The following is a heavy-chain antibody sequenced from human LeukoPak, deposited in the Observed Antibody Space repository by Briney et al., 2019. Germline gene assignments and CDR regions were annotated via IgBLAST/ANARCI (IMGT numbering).Heavy chain of an antibody. CDR3: ARRERTVGATTYYFAY. CDR1: GYTFTSYY. D-gene: IGHD1-26*01. J-gene: IGHJ4*02. V-gene: IGHV1-46*01. CDR2: INPSVGGT. Sequence: ASVKVSCKASGYTFTSYYMHWVRQAPGQGLEWMGVINPSVGGTSYAQKFQGRVTMTRDTSTSTIYMELSSLRSGDTAVYYCARRERTVGATTYYFAYWGQGTLVTVSS.